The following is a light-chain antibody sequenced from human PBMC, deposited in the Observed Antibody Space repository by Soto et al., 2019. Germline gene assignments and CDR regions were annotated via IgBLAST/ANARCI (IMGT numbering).Light chain of an antibody. CDR3: LQHSTYPLT. Sequence: DIQMTQFPSSLSASVGDRVTITCRASQGIRNDLAWYQQKPGKAPKRLIYAASSLHSGVPSRFSGSGSGTEFTLAISSLQPEDFATFYCLQHSTYPLTFGQGTKVEIK. J-gene: IGKJ1*01. V-gene: IGKV1-17*01. CDR2: AAS. CDR1: QGIRND.